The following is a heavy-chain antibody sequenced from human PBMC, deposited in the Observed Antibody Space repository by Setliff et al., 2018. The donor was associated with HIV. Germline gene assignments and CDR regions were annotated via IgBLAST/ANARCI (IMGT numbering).Heavy chain of an antibody. CDR3: VRDASPDYDSGGYSAGGH. D-gene: IGHD3-22*01. J-gene: IGHJ4*02. Sequence: GGSLRLSCAVSGFIFNTYSVNWVRQAPGKGLEWVSYIGGSGSAIYYADSVKGRFTISRDNAKNSLYLQLNSLRAEDTAVYYCVRDASPDYDSGGYSAGGHWGRGTLVTVSS. CDR2: IGGSGSAI. CDR1: GFIFNTYS. V-gene: IGHV3-48*01.